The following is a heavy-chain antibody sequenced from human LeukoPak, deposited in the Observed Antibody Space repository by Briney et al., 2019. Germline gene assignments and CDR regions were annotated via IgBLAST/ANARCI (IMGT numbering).Heavy chain of an antibody. V-gene: IGHV4-4*07. CDR2: VYTSGST. CDR1: GGSISSYS. D-gene: IGHD4-11*01. Sequence: PSQTLSLTCTVSGGSISSYSWSWIRQPAGKGLEWIGRVYTSGSTNYNPSLKSRVTMSLDTSRNQFSLKLSSVTAADTAVYYCARGPQVTTSDYYYYMDVWGKGTTVTVSS. CDR3: ARGPQVTTSDYYYYMDV. J-gene: IGHJ6*03.